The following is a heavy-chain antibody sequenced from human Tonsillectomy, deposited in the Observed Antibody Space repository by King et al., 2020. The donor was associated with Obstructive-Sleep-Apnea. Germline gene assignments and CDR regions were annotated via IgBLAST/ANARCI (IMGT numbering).Heavy chain of an antibody. D-gene: IGHD3-22*01. CDR1: GGPFSVYY. Sequence: VQLQQWGAGLLKPSETLSLSCGVYGGPFSVYYWSWIRQPPGKGLEWIAEINHSGIFNYNPSLKSRVTISVDTSKNQFSLKLSSVTAADTAVYYCARGHSDSSGYYRYFDYWGQGTLVTVSS. V-gene: IGHV4-34*01. CDR3: ARGHSDSSGYYRYFDY. J-gene: IGHJ4*02. CDR2: INHSGIF.